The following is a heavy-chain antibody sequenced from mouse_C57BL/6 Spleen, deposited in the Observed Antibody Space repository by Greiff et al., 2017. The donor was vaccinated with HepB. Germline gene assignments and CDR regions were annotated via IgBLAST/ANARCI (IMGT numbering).Heavy chain of an antibody. CDR2: ISDGGSYT. V-gene: IGHV5-4*01. D-gene: IGHD2-5*01. Sequence: EVQGVESGGGLVKPGGSLKLYCAASGFTFSSYAMSWVRQTPEKRLEWVATISDGGSYTYYPDNVKGRFTISRDNAKNNLYLQMSHLKSEDTAMYYCARGGPTIVTTWYFDVWGTGTTVTVSS. CDR3: ARGGPTIVTTWYFDV. CDR1: GFTFSSYA. J-gene: IGHJ1*03.